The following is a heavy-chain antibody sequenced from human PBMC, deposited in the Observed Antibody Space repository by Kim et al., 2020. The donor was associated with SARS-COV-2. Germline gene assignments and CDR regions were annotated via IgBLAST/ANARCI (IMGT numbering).Heavy chain of an antibody. D-gene: IGHD3-10*01. J-gene: IGHJ4*02. CDR1: GFAFSSYG. Sequence: GGSLRLTCAASGFAFSSYGMTWVRQAPGKGLEWVSSFSSDDITYYADSVKGRFTISRDNSKNMLYLQVNSLKAEDTAVYYCGDYHVPGSHFTYWGQGTQVTFSS. V-gene: IGHV3-23*01. CDR3: GDYHVPGSHFTY. CDR2: FSSDDIT.